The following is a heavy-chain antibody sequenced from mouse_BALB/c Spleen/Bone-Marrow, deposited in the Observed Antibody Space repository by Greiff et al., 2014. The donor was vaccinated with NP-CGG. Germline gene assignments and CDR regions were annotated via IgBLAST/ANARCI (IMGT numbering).Heavy chain of an antibody. CDR1: GYTFTSYW. J-gene: IGHJ2*01. CDR3: ARGTYYRYDVGY. V-gene: IGHV1-61*01. D-gene: IGHD2-14*01. CDR2: IDPSDSET. Sequence: VQLQQSGAELVRPGASVKLSCKASGYTFTSYWMGWGKQRPGQGLDGIGMIDPSDSETHYNQMFKDKATLTVDKSSSTAYMQLSSLTSEDSAVYYCARGTYYRYDVGYWGQGTTLTVSS.